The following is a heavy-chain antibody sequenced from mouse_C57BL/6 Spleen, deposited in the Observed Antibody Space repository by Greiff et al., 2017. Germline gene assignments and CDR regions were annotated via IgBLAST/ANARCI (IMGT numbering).Heavy chain of an antibody. V-gene: IGHV5-17*01. J-gene: IGHJ2*01. CDR3: ARMGIYYYGSSPFYFDY. D-gene: IGHD1-1*01. CDR1: GFTFSDYG. CDR2: ISSGSSTI. Sequence: EVKLMESGGGLVKPGGSLKLSCAASGFTFSDYGMHWVRQAPEKGLEWVAYISSGSSTIYYADTVKGRFTISRDNAKNTLFLQMTSLRSEDPAMYYCARMGIYYYGSSPFYFDYWGQGTTLTVSS.